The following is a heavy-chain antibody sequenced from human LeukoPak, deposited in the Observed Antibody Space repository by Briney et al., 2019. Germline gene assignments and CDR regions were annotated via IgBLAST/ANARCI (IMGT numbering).Heavy chain of an antibody. V-gene: IGHV3-23*01. J-gene: IGHJ4*02. CDR3: AKGIAAAGRYDYFDY. Sequence: GGSLRLSCAASGFTFSSYAMSWVRQAPGKRLEWVSAISGSGGSTYYADSVKGRFTISRDNSKNTLYLQMNSLRAEDTAVYYCAKGIAAAGRYDYFDYWGQGTLVTVSS. D-gene: IGHD6-13*01. CDR2: ISGSGGST. CDR1: GFTFSSYA.